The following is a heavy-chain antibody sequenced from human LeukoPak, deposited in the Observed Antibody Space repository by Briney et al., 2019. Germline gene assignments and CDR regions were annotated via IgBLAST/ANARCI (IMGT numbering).Heavy chain of an antibody. D-gene: IGHD3-22*01. V-gene: IGHV3-30*02. CDR1: GFTFSSYG. CDR2: TRYDGSNK. Sequence: PGGSLRLSCVASGFTFSSYGMHWVHQAPGKGLEWVAFTRYDGSNKYYADSMKGRFTISRDNSKNTLYLQMTSLRAEDTAMYYCAKTPQLGYYDSSGSWYFDLWGRGTLVTVSS. J-gene: IGHJ2*01. CDR3: AKTPQLGYYDSSGSWYFDL.